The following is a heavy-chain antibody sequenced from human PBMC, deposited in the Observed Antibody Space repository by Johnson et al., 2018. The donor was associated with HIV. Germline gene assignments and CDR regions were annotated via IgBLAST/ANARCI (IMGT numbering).Heavy chain of an antibody. CDR2: ISSSGTSV. Sequence: QMQLVESGGGLVQPGGSLRLSCAASGFTFSDYYMSWIRQTPGKGLEWVSYISSSGTSVYYADSVKGRFTISRDNSKNTLYLQMNSLTTDDTAMYYCARGRDYYESTGFRSASFDIWGQGTMVTVSS. J-gene: IGHJ3*02. D-gene: IGHD3-22*01. CDR3: ARGRDYYESTGFRSASFDI. V-gene: IGHV3-11*04. CDR1: GFTFSDYY.